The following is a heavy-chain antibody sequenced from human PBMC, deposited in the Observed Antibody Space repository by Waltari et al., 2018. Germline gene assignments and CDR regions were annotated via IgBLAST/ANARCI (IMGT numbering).Heavy chain of an antibody. J-gene: IGHJ6*03. CDR1: GYSFSTYW. CDR2: VYPGDSGT. CDR3: ARRSDYYYYMDV. Sequence: EVQLVQSGAEVKEPGESLKISCRGSGYSFSTYWIAWVRQTPGKGLEWMGIVYPGDSGTRYSPSFQDQVTISADKSISTAYLQWTSLKASDTAMYYCARRSDYYYYMDVWGKGTTVTVSS. V-gene: IGHV5-51*01.